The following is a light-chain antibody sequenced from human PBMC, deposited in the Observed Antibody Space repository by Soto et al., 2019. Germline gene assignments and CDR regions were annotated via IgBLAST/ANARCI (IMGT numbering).Light chain of an antibody. CDR2: GAS. V-gene: IGKV3-15*01. Sequence: EIVMTQSPATLSVSPGERATLSCRASQSVAGNLAWYQQKPGQAPRLLIYGASTRATGIPARFIGSGSGTEFTLTISSLQSEDFAVYYCQQYNSWPPITFGQGTKLEIK. CDR1: QSVAGN. J-gene: IGKJ2*01. CDR3: QQYNSWPPIT.